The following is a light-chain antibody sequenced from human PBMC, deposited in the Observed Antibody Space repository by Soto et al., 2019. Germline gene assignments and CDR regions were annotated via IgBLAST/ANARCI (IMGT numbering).Light chain of an antibody. CDR2: DAS. CDR1: QDISNH. Sequence: DIQMTQSPSSLSAAVGDRVTITCQASQDISNHLNWYQQKAGKAPRVLMYDASNLERGVPSRFSGSGSGLHFTLTINSLLPEDTATYYCHQYDSXPVTCGGGPKV. J-gene: IGKJ4*01. CDR3: HQYDSXPVT. V-gene: IGKV1-33*01.